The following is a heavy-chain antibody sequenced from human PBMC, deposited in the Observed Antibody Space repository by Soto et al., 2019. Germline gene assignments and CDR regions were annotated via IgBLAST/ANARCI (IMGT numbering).Heavy chain of an antibody. CDR3: ARQPRGNWFDP. V-gene: IGHV4-59*01. CDR2: TYYSGST. CDR1: GGSISSYY. D-gene: IGHD3-10*01. Sequence: PSETLSLTCTVSGGSISSYYWSWIRQPPGKGLEWIGYTYYSGSTNYNPSLKSRVTISVDTSKNQFSLKLSSVTAADTAVYYCARQPRGNWFDPWGHGTLVTVSS. J-gene: IGHJ5*02.